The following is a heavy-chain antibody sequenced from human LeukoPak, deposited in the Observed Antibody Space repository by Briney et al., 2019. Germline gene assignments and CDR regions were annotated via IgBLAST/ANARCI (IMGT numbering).Heavy chain of an antibody. V-gene: IGHV1-69*05. D-gene: IGHD5-24*01. CDR3: ARDPADGYIGFDY. CDR2: IIPIFGTA. CDR1: GGTFSSYA. J-gene: IGHJ4*02. Sequence: SVKVSCKASGGTFSSYAISWVRQAPGQGLEWMGGIIPIFGTANYAQKFQGRVSMTRDMSTSTVYMELSSLRSEDTALYYCARDPADGYIGFDYWGQGTLVTVSS.